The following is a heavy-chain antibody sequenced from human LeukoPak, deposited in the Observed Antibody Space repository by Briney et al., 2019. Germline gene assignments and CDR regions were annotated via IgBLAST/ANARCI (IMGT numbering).Heavy chain of an antibody. CDR2: IYYSGST. V-gene: IGHV4-30-4*01. CDR3: AIGYCSGGSCHRDAFDL. CDR1: GGSISSGDYY. D-gene: IGHD2-15*01. J-gene: IGHJ3*01. Sequence: SETLSLTCTVSGGSISSGDYYWSWIRQPPGQGLVWIGYIYYSGSTYYNPSLKSRVTISVDTSKNQFSLKLSSVTAADTAAYYCAIGYCSGGSCHRDAFDLWGQGKMVTVSS.